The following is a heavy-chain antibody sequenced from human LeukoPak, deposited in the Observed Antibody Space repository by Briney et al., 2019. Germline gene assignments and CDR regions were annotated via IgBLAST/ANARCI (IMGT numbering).Heavy chain of an antibody. Sequence: GGSLRLSCAASGLTFSNYGMHWVRQAPGKGLEWVAVIWYDGTNKYYADSVKGRFTISRDNSKNILYLQMDSLRAEDTAVYYCARDRTIWAGFPLDFWGQGNLVTVSS. CDR2: IWYDGTNK. J-gene: IGHJ4*02. CDR3: ARDRTIWAGFPLDF. D-gene: IGHD3/OR15-3a*01. V-gene: IGHV3-33*01. CDR1: GLTFSNYG.